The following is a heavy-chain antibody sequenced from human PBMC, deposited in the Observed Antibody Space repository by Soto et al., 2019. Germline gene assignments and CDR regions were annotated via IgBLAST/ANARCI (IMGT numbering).Heavy chain of an antibody. D-gene: IGHD3-9*01. J-gene: IGHJ4*02. Sequence: SETLSLTCTVSGGSISSSSYYWGWIRQPPGKGLEWIGSIYYSGSTYYNPSLKSRVTISVDTSKNQFSLKLSSVTAADTAVYYCASVLRYFDWWDVYWGQGTLVTVSS. CDR2: IYYSGST. CDR3: ASVLRYFDWWDVY. CDR1: GGSISSSSYY. V-gene: IGHV4-39*01.